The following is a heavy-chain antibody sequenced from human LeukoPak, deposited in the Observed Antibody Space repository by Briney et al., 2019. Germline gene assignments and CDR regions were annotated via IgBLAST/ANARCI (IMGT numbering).Heavy chain of an antibody. CDR3: EKDSGSFDY. D-gene: IGHD1-26*01. Sequence: GVSLRLSYAASVFTFSSYGMHWVCQAPAKGLEGVAFVRYDGSNKYYADSLKGRFTNSRDNSKNTLHLQMRRVSPEDPGVFFCEKDSGSFDYWGQETLVTVSS. V-gene: IGHV3-30*02. CDR2: VRYDGSNK. J-gene: IGHJ4*02. CDR1: VFTFSSYG.